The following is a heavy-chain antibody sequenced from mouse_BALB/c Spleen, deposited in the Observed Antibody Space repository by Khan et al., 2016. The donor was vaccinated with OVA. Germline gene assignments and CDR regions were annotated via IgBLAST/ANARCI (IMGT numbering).Heavy chain of an antibody. CDR3: ARSNSLWPMDY. CDR1: GFNINDTC. J-gene: IGHJ4*01. CDR2: IDPANGDT. V-gene: IGHV14-3*02. Sequence: VQLKQSGAELVKPGASVKLSCTASGFNINDTCLHWVKQRPEQGLEWMGRIDPANGDTKYDPKFQAKATITADTPSNIDYLQLNSLTTEDTAVYYCARSNSLWPMDYWGQGTSVTVSS. D-gene: IGHD1-1*01.